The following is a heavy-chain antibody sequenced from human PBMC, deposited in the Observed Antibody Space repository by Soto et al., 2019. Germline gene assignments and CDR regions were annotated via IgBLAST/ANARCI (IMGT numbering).Heavy chain of an antibody. CDR2: IDPSDSYI. D-gene: IGHD2-21*01. CDR3: ARQASYWFDP. CDR1: EYSFTTYY. J-gene: IGHJ5*02. Sequence: LGESLKISCKESEYSFTTYYINWVRQMPGKGLEWVGRIDPSDSYINYSPSFQGHVTFSVDKSITTAYLQWNSLKASDTAMYYCARQASYWFDPWGQGTLVTVSS. V-gene: IGHV5-10-1*01.